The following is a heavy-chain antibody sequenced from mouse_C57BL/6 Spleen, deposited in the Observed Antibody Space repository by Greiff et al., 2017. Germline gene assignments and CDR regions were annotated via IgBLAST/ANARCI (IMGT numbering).Heavy chain of an antibody. D-gene: IGHD2-5*01. Sequence: QVQLQQPGAELVRPGTSVKLSCKASGYTFNSYWMHWVKQRPGQGLEWIGVIDPSASYTNYNQKFKGKATLTVDTSSSTAYMHLSSLTSEASAVYYCARSLYSNCYAMGYWGQGTSVTVSS. CDR3: ARSLYSNCYAMGY. CDR2: IDPSASYT. CDR1: GYTFNSYW. V-gene: IGHV1-59*01. J-gene: IGHJ4*01.